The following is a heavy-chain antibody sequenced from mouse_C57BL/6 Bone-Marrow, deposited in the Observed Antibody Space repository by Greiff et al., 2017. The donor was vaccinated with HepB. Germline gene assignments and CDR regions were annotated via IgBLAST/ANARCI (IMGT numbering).Heavy chain of an antibody. V-gene: IGHV7-1*01. J-gene: IGHJ1*03. D-gene: IGHD1-1*01. CDR3: ARDASNWYCDV. CDR1: GFTFSDFY. Sequence: EVKLVESGGGLVQSGRSLRLSCATSGFTFSDFYMEWVRQAPGKGLEWIAASRNKANDYTTEYSASVKGQFIVSRDTSQSILYLQMNALRAEDTAIYYCARDASNWYCDVWGTGTTVTVSS. CDR2: SRNKANDYTT.